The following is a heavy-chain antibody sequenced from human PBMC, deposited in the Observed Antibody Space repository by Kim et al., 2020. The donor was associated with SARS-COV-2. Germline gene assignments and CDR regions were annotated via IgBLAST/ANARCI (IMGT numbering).Heavy chain of an antibody. J-gene: IGHJ6*02. CDR1: GFTVSSNY. CDR3: AREDYYGSGGRVTTYYYYGMDV. CDR2: IYSGGST. Sequence: GGSLRLSCAASGFTVSSNYMSWVRQAPGKGLEWVSVIYSGGSTYYADSVKGRCTISRDNSKNTLYLQMNSLRAEDTAVYYCAREDYYGSGGRVTTYYYYGMDVWGQGTTVTVS. V-gene: IGHV3-66*01. D-gene: IGHD3-10*01.